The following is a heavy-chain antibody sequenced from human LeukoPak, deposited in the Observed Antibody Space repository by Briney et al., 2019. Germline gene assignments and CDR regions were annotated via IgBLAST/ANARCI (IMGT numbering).Heavy chain of an antibody. CDR3: ANDGAYYDSSTDAFDI. V-gene: IGHV3-30*04. CDR2: ISYNGSNK. Sequence: GRSLRLSCAASGFTFSSYAMHWVRQAPGKGLEWVAVISYNGSNKYYADSVKGRFTISRDNSKNTLYLQMNSLRAEDTAVYYCANDGAYYDSSTDAFDIWGQGTTVTVSS. J-gene: IGHJ3*02. CDR1: GFTFSSYA. D-gene: IGHD3-22*01.